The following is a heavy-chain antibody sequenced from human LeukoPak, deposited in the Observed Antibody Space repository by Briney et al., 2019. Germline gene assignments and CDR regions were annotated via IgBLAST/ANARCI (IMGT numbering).Heavy chain of an antibody. CDR1: GGSISSYY. J-gene: IGHJ6*02. CDR3: ARLGCGGDCYLFSYYYGMDV. D-gene: IGHD2-21*02. Sequence: SETLSLTCTVSGGSISSYYWSWIRQPPGKGLEWIGYIYYSGSTNYNPSLKSRVTISVDTSKNQFSLKLSSVTAADTAVYYCARLGCGGDCYLFSYYYGMDVWGQGTTVTVSS. CDR2: IYYSGST. V-gene: IGHV4-59*08.